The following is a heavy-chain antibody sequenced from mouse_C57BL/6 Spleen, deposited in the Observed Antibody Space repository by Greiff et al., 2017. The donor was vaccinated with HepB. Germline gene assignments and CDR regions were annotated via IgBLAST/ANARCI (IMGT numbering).Heavy chain of an antibody. D-gene: IGHD1-1*01. CDR1: GFTFSDYG. J-gene: IGHJ4*01. CDR2: ISSGSSTI. Sequence: EVHLVESGGGLVKPGGSLKLSCAASGFTFSDYGMHWVRQAPEKGLEWVAYISSGSSTIYYADTVKGRFTISRDNAKNTLFLQMTSLRSEDTAMYYCARGYYYGSSYEAMDYWGQGTSVTVSS. CDR3: ARGYYYGSSYEAMDY. V-gene: IGHV5-17*01.